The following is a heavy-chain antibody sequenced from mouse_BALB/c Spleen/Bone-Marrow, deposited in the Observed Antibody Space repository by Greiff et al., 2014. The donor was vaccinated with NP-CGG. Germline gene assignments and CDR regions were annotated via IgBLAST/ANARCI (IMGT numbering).Heavy chain of an antibody. D-gene: IGHD2-14*01. V-gene: IGHV14-3*02. Sequence: VQLKQSGAELVKPGASVKLSCTASSFDIKDTYIHWVKQRPEQGLEWIGRIDPANGNTKYDPKFQGKATITTDTSSNTAYLQLSSLTSEDTAVYYCAQGYDWAMDYWGQGTSVTVSS. CDR1: SFDIKDTY. CDR3: AQGYDWAMDY. J-gene: IGHJ4*01. CDR2: IDPANGNT.